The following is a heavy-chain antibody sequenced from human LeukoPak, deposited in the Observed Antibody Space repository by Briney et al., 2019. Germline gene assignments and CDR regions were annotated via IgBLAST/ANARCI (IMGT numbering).Heavy chain of an antibody. CDR1: GFTLSSNY. Sequence: GGSLRLSCAASGFTLSSNYMSWVRQAPGKGLEWVSVIYSGGSTYYADSVKGRFTISRDNSKNTLYLQTNSLRAEDTAVYYCARDGDGYNPPYFDYWGQGTLVTVSS. V-gene: IGHV3-66*02. J-gene: IGHJ4*02. CDR3: ARDGDGYNPPYFDY. CDR2: IYSGGST. D-gene: IGHD5-24*01.